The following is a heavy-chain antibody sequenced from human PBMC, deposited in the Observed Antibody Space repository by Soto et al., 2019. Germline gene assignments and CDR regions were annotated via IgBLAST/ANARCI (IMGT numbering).Heavy chain of an antibody. Sequence: QVQPVESGGGVVQPGRSLRLSCENSGFTLRGYGMHWVRQAPGKGLEWLAVISYDGSKTYYADSVKGRFTISRDDAKDTMYLQMNSLRTEDTAVYYCAREVDYGDYVGANYWGQGTLVTVSS. CDR1: GFTLRGYG. D-gene: IGHD4-17*01. CDR3: AREVDYGDYVGANY. J-gene: IGHJ4*02. V-gene: IGHV3-30*03. CDR2: ISYDGSKT.